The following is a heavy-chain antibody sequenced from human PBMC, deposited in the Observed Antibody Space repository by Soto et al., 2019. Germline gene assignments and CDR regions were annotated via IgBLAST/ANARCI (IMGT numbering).Heavy chain of an antibody. CDR1: GYTFTSYG. J-gene: IGHJ4*02. CDR2: ISAYNGNT. Sequence: ASEKVSCKASGYTFTSYGSTWVRQAPGQGLEWMGWISAYNGNTNYAQRLQGRVTMTTDTSTRSAYMELRSLRSDDTAMYYCARTPILTASFGLDYWGQGTLVTVPS. CDR3: ARTPILTASFGLDY. V-gene: IGHV1-18*04. D-gene: IGHD3-9*01.